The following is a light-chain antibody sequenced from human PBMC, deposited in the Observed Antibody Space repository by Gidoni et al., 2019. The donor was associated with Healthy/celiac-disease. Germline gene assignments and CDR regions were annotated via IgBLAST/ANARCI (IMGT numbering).Light chain of an antibody. CDR2: GNR. V-gene: IGLV1-40*01. CDR1: SSNIGAGYD. Sequence: QSVLTQPPSVSGAPGQRVTISCTGSSSNIGAGYDVHWYQQLPGTAPQLLIYGNRHRPSGFPDRFSGSKSGTSASLAITGLQAEDEADYYCQSYDSSLSGYVFGTGTKVTVL. J-gene: IGLJ1*01. CDR3: QSYDSSLSGYV.